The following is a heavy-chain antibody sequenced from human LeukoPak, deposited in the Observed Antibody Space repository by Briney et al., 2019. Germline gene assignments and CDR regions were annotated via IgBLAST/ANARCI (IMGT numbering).Heavy chain of an antibody. Sequence: GASVKVSCKASGYTFTGYYMHWVRQAPGQGLEWMGWINPNSGGTNYAQKFQGWVTMTRDTSISTAYMELSRLRSDDTAVYYCARGSQLYCSGGSCYPLDYWSQGTLVTVSS. D-gene: IGHD2-15*01. CDR1: GYTFTGYY. CDR2: INPNSGGT. V-gene: IGHV1-2*04. J-gene: IGHJ4*02. CDR3: ARGSQLYCSGGSCYPLDY.